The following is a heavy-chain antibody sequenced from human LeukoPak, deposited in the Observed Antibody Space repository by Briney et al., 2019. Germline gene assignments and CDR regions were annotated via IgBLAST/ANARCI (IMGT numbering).Heavy chain of an antibody. CDR2: FDPEDGET. D-gene: IGHD2-15*01. Sequence: ASVKVSCEVSGYTLTELSMHWVRQAPGKGLEWMGGFDPEDGETIYAQKFQGRVTMTEDTSTDTAYMELSSLRSEDTAVYYCATVSLVGRDIVVVVAATRRWWYFDYWGQGTLVTVSS. CDR1: GYTLTELS. J-gene: IGHJ4*02. V-gene: IGHV1-24*01. CDR3: ATVSLVGRDIVVVVAATRRWWYFDY.